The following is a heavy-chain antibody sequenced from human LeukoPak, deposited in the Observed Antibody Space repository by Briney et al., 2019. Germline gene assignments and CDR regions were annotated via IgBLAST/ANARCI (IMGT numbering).Heavy chain of an antibody. CDR1: GFTFRSYGM. CDR3: ARVAWIPIGGVIVTAFDY. Sequence: GSLRLSCTVSGFTFRSYGMSWVRQSPGKGLEWIGEIHHSGDTDYNSSLKSRVTISLDKSKTQFSLTLNSVTAADTAVYYCARVAWIPIGGVIVTAFDYWGQGTLVTVSS. D-gene: IGHD3-16*02. CDR2: IHHSGDT. V-gene: IGHV4-4*02. J-gene: IGHJ4*02.